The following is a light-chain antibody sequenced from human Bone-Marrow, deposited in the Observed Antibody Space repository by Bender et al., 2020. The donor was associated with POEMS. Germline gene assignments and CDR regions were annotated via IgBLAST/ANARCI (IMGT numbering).Light chain of an antibody. CDR2: MDS. V-gene: IGLV3-25*03. Sequence: SHELTQPPSVSVSPGQTARITCSGGALPKQYGYCYQQKPGQAPVLVIYMDSARPSGIPERFSGSSSGTTITLTISGVQAEDEADYYCLSGDSGGTWVFGGGTKVTVL. CDR3: LSGDSGGTWV. CDR1: ALPKQY. J-gene: IGLJ3*02.